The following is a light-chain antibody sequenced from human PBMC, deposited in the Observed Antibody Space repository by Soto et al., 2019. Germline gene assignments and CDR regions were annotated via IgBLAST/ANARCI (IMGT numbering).Light chain of an antibody. V-gene: IGKV3D-20*02. CDR2: GAS. Sequence: ETVLTQSPGTLYFSQVERSILSFRATQSVNNDYLAWYQQRPGLAPRLLIFGASGRATGIPDRFSGSGSGTDFTLTISRLEPEDFAVYYCQQRHNWITFGQGTRLEIK. CDR3: QQRHNWIT. CDR1: QSVNNDY. J-gene: IGKJ5*01.